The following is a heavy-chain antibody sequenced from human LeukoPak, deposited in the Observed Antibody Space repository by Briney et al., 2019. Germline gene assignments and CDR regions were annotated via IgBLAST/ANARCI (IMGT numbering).Heavy chain of an antibody. CDR3: ARDQRYCSGTTCYTRFDP. CDR1: GYTFTSYD. V-gene: IGHV1-8*03. D-gene: IGHD2-2*02. Sequence: ASVKVSCRASGYTFTSYDINWVRQATGQGLEWVGWMNPNSGNTGYAQKFQGSVTITRNTSISTAYMELSSLRSEDTAVYYCARDQRYCSGTTCYTRFDPWGQGTLVTVSS. CDR2: MNPNSGNT. J-gene: IGHJ5*02.